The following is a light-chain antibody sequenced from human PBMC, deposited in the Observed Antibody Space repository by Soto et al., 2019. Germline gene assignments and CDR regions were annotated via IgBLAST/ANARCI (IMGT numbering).Light chain of an antibody. V-gene: IGKV2-30*02. J-gene: IGKJ5*01. Sequence: DVVMTPTPLSLPVTLVQRASIWFSANQSLVHSDGIAYFSWFQQRPGRSPRRLIYKVSNRDSGVPARFSGSGSGTDFALKISRVEAEDVGVYYCMQGTHWPITFGQGTRLEFK. CDR2: KVS. CDR1: QSLVHSDGIAY. CDR3: MQGTHWPIT.